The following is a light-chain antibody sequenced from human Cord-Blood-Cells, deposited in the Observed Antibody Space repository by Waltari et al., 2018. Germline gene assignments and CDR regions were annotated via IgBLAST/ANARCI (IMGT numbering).Light chain of an antibody. J-gene: IGLJ1*01. CDR2: DVS. Sequence: QSALTQPRSVSGSPGQSVTISCTGTSSDVGGYNYVSWYQQHTGKAPKLMIYDVSKRPSGVRDRFSGSKSGNTASLTISGLQAEDEADYYCCSYAGSYTYVFGTGTKVTVL. CDR1: SSDVGGYNY. CDR3: CSYAGSYTYV. V-gene: IGLV2-11*01.